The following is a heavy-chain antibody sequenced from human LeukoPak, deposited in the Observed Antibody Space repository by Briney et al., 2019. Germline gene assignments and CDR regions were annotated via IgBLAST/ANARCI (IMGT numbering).Heavy chain of an antibody. Sequence: PSETLCLTCTVSGGSISSYYWSWIRQPPGKGLEWIGYIYYSGSTNYNPSLKSRVTISVDTSKNQFSLKLSSVTAADTAVYYCARDRNWNDDAFDIWGQGTMVTVSS. CDR1: GGSISSYY. V-gene: IGHV4-59*01. CDR2: IYYSGST. CDR3: ARDRNWNDDAFDI. J-gene: IGHJ3*02. D-gene: IGHD1-1*01.